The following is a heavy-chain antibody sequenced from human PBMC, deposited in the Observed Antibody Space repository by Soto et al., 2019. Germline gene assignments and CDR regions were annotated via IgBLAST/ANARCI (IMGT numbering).Heavy chain of an antibody. Sequence: ASVKVSCKASGYTFTSHAMHWVRQAPGQRLEWMGWINTGNGNTKYSQKFRGRLTISRDTSATTAYMELSNLTSEDTAVYYCARAQTTMTPYYYYGMDVWGQGTTVTVSS. V-gene: IGHV1-3*04. CDR3: ARAQTTMTPYYYYGMDV. CDR1: GYTFTSHA. J-gene: IGHJ6*02. D-gene: IGHD4-17*01. CDR2: INTGNGNT.